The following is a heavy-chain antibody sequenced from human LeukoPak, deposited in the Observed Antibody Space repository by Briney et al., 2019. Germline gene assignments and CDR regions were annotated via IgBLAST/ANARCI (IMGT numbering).Heavy chain of an antibody. D-gene: IGHD3-10*01. CDR3: ARDGTTMVRGVIIAPFRY. CDR1: GYTFNGYY. V-gene: IGHV1-2*02. CDR2: INPNSGGT. Sequence: ASVKVSCKASGYTFNGYYMHWVRQAPGQGLEWMGWINPNSGGTNYAQKFQGRVTMTRDTSISTAYMELSRLRSDDTAVYYCARDGTTMVRGVIIAPFRYWGQGTLVTVSS. J-gene: IGHJ4*02.